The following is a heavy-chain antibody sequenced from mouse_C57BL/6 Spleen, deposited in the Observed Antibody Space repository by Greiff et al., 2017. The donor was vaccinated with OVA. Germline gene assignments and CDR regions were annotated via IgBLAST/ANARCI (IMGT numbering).Heavy chain of an antibody. J-gene: IGHJ4*01. V-gene: IGHV1-64*01. CDR1: GYTFTSYW. D-gene: IGHD1-1*01. Sequence: QVQLQQPGAELVKPGASVKLSCKASGYTFTSYWMHWVKQRPGQGLEWIGMIHPNSGSTNYNEKFKSKATLTVAKSSSTAYMQLSSLTSEDSAVYYCARRGHYGSSPYYYAMDYWGQGTSVTVSS. CDR3: ARRGHYGSSPYYYAMDY. CDR2: IHPNSGST.